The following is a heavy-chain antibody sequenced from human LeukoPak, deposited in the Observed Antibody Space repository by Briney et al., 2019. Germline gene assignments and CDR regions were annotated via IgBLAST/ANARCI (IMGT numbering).Heavy chain of an antibody. CDR3: ARDLTPYCSSTSCCTLQH. D-gene: IGHD2-2*01. J-gene: IGHJ1*01. CDR1: GFTFSSYS. CDR2: ISSSSSYI. V-gene: IGHV3-21*01. Sequence: PGGSLRLSCAASGFTFSSYSMNWVRQAPGKGLEWVSSISSSSSYIYYADSVKGRFTISRDNAKNSLYLQMNSLRAEDTAVYYCARDLTPYCSSTSCCTLQHWGQGTLVTVSS.